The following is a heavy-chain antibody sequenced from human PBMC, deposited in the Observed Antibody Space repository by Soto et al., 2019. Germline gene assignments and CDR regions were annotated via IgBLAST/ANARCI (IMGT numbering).Heavy chain of an antibody. CDR2: IYYIGST. J-gene: IGHJ3*02. CDR1: GGSVSSGAYY. V-gene: IGHV4-31*03. Sequence: SETLSLTCTVSGGSVSSGAYYWTWIRQRPGNGLEWIGYIYYIGSTYYSPSLKSRLSIPLDTSKNQFSLRLSSVTAADTAMYYCARARLRAVYAFDIWGPGPMVTV. D-gene: IGHD5-12*01. CDR3: ARARLRAVYAFDI.